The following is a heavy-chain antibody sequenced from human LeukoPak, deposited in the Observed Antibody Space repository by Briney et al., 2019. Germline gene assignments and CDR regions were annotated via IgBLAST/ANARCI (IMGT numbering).Heavy chain of an antibody. D-gene: IGHD3-22*01. CDR2: ISSSGSTI. CDR3: ARGGPTYYYDSSGYPPLDY. Sequence: GGSLRLSCAASGLTFSDYYMSWIRQAPGKGLEWVSYISSSGSTIYYADSVKGRFTISRDNAKNSLYLQMNSLRAEDTAVYYCARGGPTYYYDSSGYPPLDYWGQGTLVTVSS. CDR1: GLTFSDYY. V-gene: IGHV3-11*01. J-gene: IGHJ4*02.